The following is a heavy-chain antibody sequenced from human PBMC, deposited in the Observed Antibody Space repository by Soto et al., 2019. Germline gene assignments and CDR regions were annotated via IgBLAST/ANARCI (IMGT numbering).Heavy chain of an antibody. D-gene: IGHD6-19*01. CDR2: IYHGGTT. J-gene: IGHJ4*01. CDR3: ARVHVMVVAGSTFYY. Sequence: PSETLSVTCTVSCYSISSCSYWAWIRHPPGKGPEWIASIYHGGTTFYNPSLKSRITISVDTSNNQSSLKLTSVTAADTAVYYCARVHVMVVAGSTFYYWGHGTLVTVS. V-gene: IGHV4-38-2*02. CDR1: CYSISSCSY.